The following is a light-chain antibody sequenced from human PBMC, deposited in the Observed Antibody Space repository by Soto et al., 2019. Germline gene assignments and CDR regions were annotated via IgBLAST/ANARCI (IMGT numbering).Light chain of an antibody. Sequence: EIVLTQSPGTLSLSPGERATLSCRASQSVSSSYLAWYQQKPGQAPRLLIYGASSRATGIPDRFSVSGSGTDFTLPISRLEPEDFGVYYCQHDGSSLWTFGQRTKVEIK. CDR1: QSVSSSY. CDR3: QHDGSSLWT. J-gene: IGKJ1*01. V-gene: IGKV3-20*01. CDR2: GAS.